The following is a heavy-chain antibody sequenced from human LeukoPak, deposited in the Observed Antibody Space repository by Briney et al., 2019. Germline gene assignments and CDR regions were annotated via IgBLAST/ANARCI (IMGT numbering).Heavy chain of an antibody. V-gene: IGHV4-34*01. Sequence: SETLSLTCAVYGGSFSGYYWSWIRQPPGKGLEWIGEINHSGGTNYNPSLKSRVTISVDTSKNQFSLKLSSVIAADTAVYYCARGHYGSGSYYQARYYFDYWGQGTLVTVSS. CDR2: INHSGGT. CDR3: ARGHYGSGSYYQARYYFDY. D-gene: IGHD3-10*01. J-gene: IGHJ4*02. CDR1: GGSFSGYY.